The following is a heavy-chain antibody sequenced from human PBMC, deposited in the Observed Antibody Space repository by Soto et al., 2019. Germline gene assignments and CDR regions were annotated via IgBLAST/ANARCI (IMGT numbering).Heavy chain of an antibody. CDR3: ARDAYGMDV. CDR1: GLTFSTYA. CDR2: ISYHGSNE. Sequence: QVQLVESGGGVVQPGRSLRLSCAASGLTFSTYAMHWVRQAPGKGLEWLAVISYHGSNEYYADSVKGRFTISRDNSKNTLYLQMNSLRVEDAGVYDCARDAYGMDVWGQGTTVTVSS. V-gene: IGHV3-30-3*01. J-gene: IGHJ6*02.